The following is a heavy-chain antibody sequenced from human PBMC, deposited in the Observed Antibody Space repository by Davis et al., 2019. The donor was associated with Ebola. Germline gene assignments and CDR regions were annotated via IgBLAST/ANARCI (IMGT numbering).Heavy chain of an antibody. CDR1: GHTFTGYY. Sequence: SVKVSCKASGHTFTGYYMHWVRQAPGQGLEWMGGIIPIFGTANYAQRFQGRVTITADESTSTAYMELSSLRSEDTAVYYCARDRYSDGSGYFFEQSHWGQGTLVTVSS. D-gene: IGHD3-22*01. J-gene: IGHJ4*02. CDR2: IIPIFGTA. CDR3: ARDRYSDGSGYFFEQSH. V-gene: IGHV1-69*13.